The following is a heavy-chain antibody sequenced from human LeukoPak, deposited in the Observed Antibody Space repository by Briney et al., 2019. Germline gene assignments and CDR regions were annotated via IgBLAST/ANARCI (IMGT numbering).Heavy chain of an antibody. V-gene: IGHV4-59*01. CDR1: GGSISSYY. CDR2: IYYSGST. J-gene: IGHJ4*02. D-gene: IGHD6-19*01. Sequence: SETLSLTCTVSGGSISSYYWSWIRQPPGKGLEWIGYIYYSGSTNYNPSLKSRVTISVDTSKNQFSLKLSSVTAADTAVYYCARAPPYSSGWSVDYWGQGTLVTVSS. CDR3: ARAPPYSSGWSVDY.